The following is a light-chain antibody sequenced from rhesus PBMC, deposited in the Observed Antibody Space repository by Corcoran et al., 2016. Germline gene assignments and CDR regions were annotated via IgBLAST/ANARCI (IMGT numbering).Light chain of an antibody. CDR1: QGISSW. J-gene: IGKJ3*01. CDR2: TAS. CDR3: QQYNSAPFS. Sequence: DIQMTQSPSSLSASAGDRDTITCRASQGISSWLAWYQQKPGKAPKLLIYTASSLQSGVPSRLSGSGSGTAFTLTISSLQPEDFATYYCQQYNSAPFSFGPGTKLDIK. V-gene: IGKV1-21*01.